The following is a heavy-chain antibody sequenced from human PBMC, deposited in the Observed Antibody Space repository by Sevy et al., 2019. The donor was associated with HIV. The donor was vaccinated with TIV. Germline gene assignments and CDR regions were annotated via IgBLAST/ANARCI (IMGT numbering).Heavy chain of an antibody. D-gene: IGHD2-15*01. J-gene: IGHJ4*02. CDR1: GFSLSDHA. V-gene: IGHV3-30*04. CDR2: ISDNGWNQ. CDR3: ARFVGYCSGGRCSIIDF. Sequence: GGSLRLSCAASGFSLSDHAVSWVRQTPGKGLEWLSVISDNGWNQYYADSVKGRFTISKDDSKNTLNLQLNSLRAEDTAVYYCARFVGYCSGGRCSIIDFWGQGTLVTVSS.